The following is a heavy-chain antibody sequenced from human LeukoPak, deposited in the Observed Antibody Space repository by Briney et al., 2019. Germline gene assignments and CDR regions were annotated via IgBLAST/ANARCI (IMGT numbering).Heavy chain of an antibody. CDR2: ISSSGSTI. CDR1: GFTFSSYE. J-gene: IGHJ4*02. CDR3: ARDSPKRYYYDSSGYLY. V-gene: IGHV3-48*03. Sequence: PGGSLRLSCAASGFTFSSYEMNWVRQAPGKGLEWVSYISSSGSTIYYADSVKGRFTISRDNAKNSLYLQMNSLRAEDTAVYYCARDSPKRYYYDSSGYLYWGQGTLVTVSS. D-gene: IGHD3-22*01.